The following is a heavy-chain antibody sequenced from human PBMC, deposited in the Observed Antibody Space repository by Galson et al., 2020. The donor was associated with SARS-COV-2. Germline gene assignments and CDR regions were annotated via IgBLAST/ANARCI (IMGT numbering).Heavy chain of an antibody. CDR3: ARGRRLGGSGWPFDY. CDR2: IYPGDSDT. V-gene: IGHV5-51*01. Sequence: GESLKISCKATGYTFTHNWIGWVRQMPGKGLEWMGIIYPGDSDTRYSPSFQGQVPISADRAIDTTYLQWSSRKASDTAIYYCARGRRLGGSGWPFDYWGQGTLVTVSS. D-gene: IGHD6-19*01. J-gene: IGHJ4*02. CDR1: GYTFTHNW.